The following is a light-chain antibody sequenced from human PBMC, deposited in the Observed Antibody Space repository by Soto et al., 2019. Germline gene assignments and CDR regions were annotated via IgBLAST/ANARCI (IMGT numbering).Light chain of an antibody. Sequence: DIVMTQSPDSLAVSLGERATTNCKSSQSVLYSSDNKNYLAWYQQKPGQPPKLLIYWASTRESGVPDRFSGSGSRTDFTLTISSLQAEDVAVYYCQQYYTTPRPFGQGTKVDIK. CDR2: WAS. CDR1: QSVLYSSDNKNY. CDR3: QQYYTTPRP. V-gene: IGKV4-1*01. J-gene: IGKJ1*01.